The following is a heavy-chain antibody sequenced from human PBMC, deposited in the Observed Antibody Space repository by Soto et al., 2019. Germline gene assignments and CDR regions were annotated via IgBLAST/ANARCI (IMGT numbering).Heavy chain of an antibody. CDR1: GFTVSSNY. Sequence: GGSLRLSCAASGFTVSSNYMSWVRQAPGKGLEWVSVIYSGGSTYYADSVKGRFTISRDNSKNTLYLQMNSLRAEDTAVYYCARDGPPGDYGFSSYGMDVWGQVTTVTVSS. V-gene: IGHV3-53*01. CDR3: ARDGPPGDYGFSSYGMDV. J-gene: IGHJ6*02. CDR2: IYSGGST. D-gene: IGHD4-17*01.